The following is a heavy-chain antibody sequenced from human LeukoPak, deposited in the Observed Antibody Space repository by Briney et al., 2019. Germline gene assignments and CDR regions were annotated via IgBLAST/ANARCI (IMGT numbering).Heavy chain of an antibody. CDR1: GFIFSSYA. J-gene: IGHJ3*02. V-gene: IGHV3-64*01. Sequence: GGSLRLSCAASGFIFSSYAMHGVRQAPGKGLEYVSAINSNGGNTYYANSVKGRFTISRDNSKNTLYLQMGSLRAEDMAVYYCAGEDIVVVPAAEATGGAFDIWGQGTMVTVSS. CDR3: AGEDIVVVPAAEATGGAFDI. CDR2: INSNGGNT. D-gene: IGHD2-2*01.